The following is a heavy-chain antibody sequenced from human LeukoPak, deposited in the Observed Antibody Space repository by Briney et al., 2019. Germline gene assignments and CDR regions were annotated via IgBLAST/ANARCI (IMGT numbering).Heavy chain of an antibody. J-gene: IGHJ4*02. V-gene: IGHV4-61*02. CDR3: AREWPYYDSSGYNA. CDR1: GGSISSGSYY. Sequence: PSETLSLTCTVSGGSISSGSYYWSWIRQPAGKGLEWIGRIYTSGSTNYNPSLKSRVTMSVDTSKNQFSLKLSSVTAADTAVYYCAREWPYYDSSGYNAWGQGTLVTVSS. CDR2: IYTSGST. D-gene: IGHD3-22*01.